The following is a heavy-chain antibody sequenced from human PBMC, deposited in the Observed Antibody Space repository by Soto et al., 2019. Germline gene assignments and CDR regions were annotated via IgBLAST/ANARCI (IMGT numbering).Heavy chain of an antibody. CDR2: ISSSGDLL. D-gene: IGHD2-21*01. CDR1: GFTVSDYS. J-gene: IGHJ4*02. Sequence: GGSLRLSCTASGFTVSDYSVNWVRQAPGKGLEWISYISSSGDLLLYADSVKGRFTIARDIAKNSLYLQIDSLRDEDSAVYYCATWAIAVGGEGFWGQGTLVTVSS. V-gene: IGHV3-48*02. CDR3: ATWAIAVGGEGF.